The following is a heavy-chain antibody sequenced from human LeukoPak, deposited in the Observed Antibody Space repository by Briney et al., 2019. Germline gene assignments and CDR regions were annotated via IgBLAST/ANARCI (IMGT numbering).Heavy chain of an antibody. D-gene: IGHD3-10*01. CDR1: GYTFTSYD. Sequence: ASVKVSCKASGYTFTSYDINWVRQATGQGLEWMGWMNPNSGNKGYSQKFQGRVTITADESTSTAYMELSSLRSEDTAVYYCARVRAGYGSGSYYNYWGQGTLVTVSS. CDR3: ARVRAGYGSGSYYNY. V-gene: IGHV1-8*01. J-gene: IGHJ4*02. CDR2: MNPNSGNK.